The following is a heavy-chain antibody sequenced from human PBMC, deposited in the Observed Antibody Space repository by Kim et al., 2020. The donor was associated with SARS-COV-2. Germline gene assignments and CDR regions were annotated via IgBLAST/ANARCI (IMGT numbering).Heavy chain of an antibody. Sequence: YHPSLKIRVTISVDTSTTQFSLKLSSVTAADTAVYYCARAPHWGSVYFDYWGQGTLVTVSS. D-gene: IGHD7-27*01. CDR3: ARAPHWGSVYFDY. V-gene: IGHV4-31*02. J-gene: IGHJ4*02.